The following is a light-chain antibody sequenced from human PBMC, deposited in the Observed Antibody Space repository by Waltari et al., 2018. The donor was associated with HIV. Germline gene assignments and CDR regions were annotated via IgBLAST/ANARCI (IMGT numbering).Light chain of an antibody. CDR3: QTWDSNTVL. J-gene: IGLJ1*01. CDR1: ALGNKY. CDR2: QDS. V-gene: IGLV3-1*01. Sequence: SFELTQSPSVSVSPGQSATITCSGEALGNKYTSWYQQKSGQSPLLVIDQDSRRPSRIPERFSGSNSGNTATLTISGTQPLDEADYYCQTWDSNTVLFGTGTKVTVL.